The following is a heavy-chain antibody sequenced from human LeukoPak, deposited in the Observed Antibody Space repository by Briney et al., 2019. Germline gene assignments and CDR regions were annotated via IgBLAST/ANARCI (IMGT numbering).Heavy chain of an antibody. CDR2: ISHSGRT. CDR3: ARESEKYRPWFDP. J-gene: IGHJ5*02. V-gene: IGHV4-38-2*02. CDR1: GYSISSGYY. Sequence: PSETLSLTCAVSGYSISSGYYWGWIRQPPGKGLEWIGRISHSGRTYYNPSLKSRVTISVDTSKNQFSLKRSAVTAADTAVYYGARESEKYRPWFDPWGQGTLVTVSS. D-gene: IGHD2-2*01.